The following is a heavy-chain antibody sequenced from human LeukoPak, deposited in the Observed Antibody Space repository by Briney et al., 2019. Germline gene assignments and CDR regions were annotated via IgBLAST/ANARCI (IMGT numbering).Heavy chain of an antibody. D-gene: IGHD3-22*01. CDR1: GFTFSSYG. CDR3: AKRVVVVISDYFDY. V-gene: IGHV3-30*02. Sequence: GGSLRLSCAASGFTFSSYGMHWVRQAPGKGLEWVAFIRYDGSNKYYADSVKGRFTISRDNSKNTLYLQMNSLRAEDTAVYYCAKRVVVVISDYFDYWGQGTLVTVSS. J-gene: IGHJ4*02. CDR2: IRYDGSNK.